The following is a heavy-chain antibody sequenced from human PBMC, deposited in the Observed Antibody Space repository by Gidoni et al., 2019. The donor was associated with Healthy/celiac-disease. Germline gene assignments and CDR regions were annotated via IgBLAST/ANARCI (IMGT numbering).Heavy chain of an antibody. CDR2: IYYSGST. CDR1: GVSISSYY. J-gene: IGHJ4*02. Sequence: QVQLQESGPGLVKPSETLSLTCTVSGVSISSYYWSWIRQPPGKGLEWIGYIYYSGSTNYNPSLKSRVTISVDTSKNQFSLKLSSVTAADTAVYYCARQYYYDSSGYYWDYWGQGTLVTVSS. D-gene: IGHD3-22*01. CDR3: ARQYYYDSSGYYWDY. V-gene: IGHV4-59*01.